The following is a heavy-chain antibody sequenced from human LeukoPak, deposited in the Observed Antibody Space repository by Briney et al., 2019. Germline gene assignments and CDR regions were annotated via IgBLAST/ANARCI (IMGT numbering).Heavy chain of an antibody. CDR1: GFTFSDYA. Sequence: GGSLRLSCTASGFTFSDYAMSWFRQAPGKGLEWVGFIRNKAYGGTAEYAASVKGRFTISRDDSKTIAYLQMNSLKTKDTAVYYCTREKRYFDWSQADYWGQGTLVTVSS. J-gene: IGHJ4*02. CDR3: TREKRYFDWSQADY. V-gene: IGHV3-49*03. D-gene: IGHD3-9*01. CDR2: IRNKAYGGTA.